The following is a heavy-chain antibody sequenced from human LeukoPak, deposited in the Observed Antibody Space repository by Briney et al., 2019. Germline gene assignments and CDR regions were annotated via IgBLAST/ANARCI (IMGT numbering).Heavy chain of an antibody. D-gene: IGHD1-26*01. Sequence: SETLSLTCTVSGASINNYYWSWIRQPPGKGLEWIGYIYYSVTTTYNPSLRSRVTISMDTSNNHVSLKLSSVTAADTAIYYCARGRGTVGANFDSWGQGTLVTVSS. CDR3: ARGRGTVGANFDS. CDR2: IYYSVTT. J-gene: IGHJ4*02. CDR1: GASINNYY. V-gene: IGHV4-59*01.